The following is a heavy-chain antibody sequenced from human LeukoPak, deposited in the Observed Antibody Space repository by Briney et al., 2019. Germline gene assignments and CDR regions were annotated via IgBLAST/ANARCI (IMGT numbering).Heavy chain of an antibody. CDR2: INGDGSSA. J-gene: IGHJ4*02. V-gene: IGHV3-74*01. Sequence: GGSLRLSCTASGFAFSNYWMHWVRQAPGKGLVWVSRINGDGSSADYADSVKGRFTISRDNAKNTLYLQMNSLRAEDTAVYYCARGKATYDYWGQRTLVTVSS. CDR1: GFAFSNYW. CDR3: ARGKATYDY.